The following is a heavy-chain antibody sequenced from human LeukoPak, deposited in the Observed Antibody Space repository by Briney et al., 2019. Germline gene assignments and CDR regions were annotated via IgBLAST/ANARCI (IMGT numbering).Heavy chain of an antibody. Sequence: AGGSLRLSCAASGFTFTSYAMSWVRQAPGKGLEWVSGISGIGGSTNHAGSVKGRFTISRDNSKNTLYLQMNSLRAEDTAVYYCAKEYGYYGSGSYYNWFDPWGQGTLVTVSS. J-gene: IGHJ5*02. CDR1: GFTFTSYA. V-gene: IGHV3-23*01. D-gene: IGHD3-10*01. CDR2: ISGIGGST. CDR3: AKEYGYYGSGSYYNWFDP.